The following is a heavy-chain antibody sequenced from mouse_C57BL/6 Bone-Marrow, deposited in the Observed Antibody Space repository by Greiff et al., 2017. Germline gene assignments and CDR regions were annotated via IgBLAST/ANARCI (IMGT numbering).Heavy chain of an antibody. CDR1: GFSLTSYA. D-gene: IGHD2-4*01. CDR3: ARSYDYDRADYFDY. CDR2: IWTGGGT. Sequence: QVQLKESGPGLVAPSQSLSITCTASGFSLTSYAISWVRQPPGKGLEWLGVIWTGGGTNYNSALKSRLSISKDNSKCQVFLKMNSLQTADTARYYCARSYDYDRADYFDYWGQGTTRTVSS. V-gene: IGHV2-9-1*01. J-gene: IGHJ2*01.